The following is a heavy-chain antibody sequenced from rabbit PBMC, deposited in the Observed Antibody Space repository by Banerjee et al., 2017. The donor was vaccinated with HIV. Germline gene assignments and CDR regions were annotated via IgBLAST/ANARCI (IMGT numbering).Heavy chain of an antibody. Sequence: QSLVESRGGLVQPEGSLTLTCTASGIDFSSYYYMCWVRQAPGKGLELIACIYNTKGNAYYANWAKGRFTIAKTSSTAVTLQMTSLTVADTATYFCARRTYSGSACDGFDSWGPGTLVTVS. D-gene: IGHD1-1*01. V-gene: IGHV1S40*01. CDR3: ARRTYSGSACDGFDS. CDR1: GIDFSSYYY. J-gene: IGHJ2*01. CDR2: IYNTKGNA.